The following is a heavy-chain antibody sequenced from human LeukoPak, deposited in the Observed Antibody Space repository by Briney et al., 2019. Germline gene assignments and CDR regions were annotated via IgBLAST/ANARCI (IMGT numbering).Heavy chain of an antibody. CDR3: ARTQAGTFGRASGY. CDR1: GFIFSNYW. D-gene: IGHD6-19*01. V-gene: IGHV3-7*05. Sequence: GGSLRLSCAASGFIFSNYWMTWVRQAPGKGLEWVASIKQDGSDKYYVDSVKGRFTISRDNAKNSLYLQMNRLRAEDTAVYYCARTQAGTFGRASGYWGQGTLVTVSS. J-gene: IGHJ4*02. CDR2: IKQDGSDK.